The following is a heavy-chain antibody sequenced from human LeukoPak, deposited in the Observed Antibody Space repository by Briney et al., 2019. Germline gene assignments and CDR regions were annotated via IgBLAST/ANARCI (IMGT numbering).Heavy chain of an antibody. V-gene: IGHV3-43*02. Sequence: PGGSLRLSCAASGLNLDAYAMHWVRQAPGKGLERVSLISGDGTITYYADSVEGRFTISRDNSKNSLFLEMNSLRSEDTALYYCAKDTPLFYHYYGIDVWGQGTTVTVSS. CDR2: ISGDGTIT. J-gene: IGHJ6*02. CDR1: GLNLDAYA. CDR3: AKDTPLFYHYYGIDV.